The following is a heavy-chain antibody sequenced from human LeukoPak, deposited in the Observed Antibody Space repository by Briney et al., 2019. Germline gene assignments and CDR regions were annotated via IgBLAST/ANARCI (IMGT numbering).Heavy chain of an antibody. J-gene: IGHJ3*02. V-gene: IGHV3-11*01. CDR1: GFTFSDPY. Sequence: PGGSLRLSCAASGFTFSDPYMSWIRQAPGKGLEWVSKITGSGDNVFYAASVRGRFTISRDNANNSLYLQMNSLGPEDTGVYYCVREARLRSTGTSSAFDIWGQGTMVVVSS. D-gene: IGHD1-1*01. CDR2: ITGSGDNV. CDR3: VREARLRSTGTSSAFDI.